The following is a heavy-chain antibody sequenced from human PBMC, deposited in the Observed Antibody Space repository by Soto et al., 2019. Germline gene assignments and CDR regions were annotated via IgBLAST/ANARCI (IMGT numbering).Heavy chain of an antibody. D-gene: IGHD4-17*01. CDR1: GGSFSGYY. CDR2: INHSGST. J-gene: IGHJ4*02. V-gene: IGHV4-34*01. CDR3: ASSRYGDSEDYFDY. Sequence: QVQLQQWGAGLLKPSETLSLTCAVYGGSFSGYYWSWIRQPPGKGLEWIGEINHSGSTNYNPSLKSRVTISVDTYKNQFSLQLSSVTAADTAVYDCASSRYGDSEDYFDYWGQGTLVTVSS.